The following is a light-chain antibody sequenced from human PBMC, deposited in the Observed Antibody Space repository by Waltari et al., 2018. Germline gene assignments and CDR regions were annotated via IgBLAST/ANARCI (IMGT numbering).Light chain of an antibody. V-gene: IGKV1-12*01. CDR3: QQANNFPYT. CDR2: ASS. Sequence: DIQMTQSPSSGSASLGDNVTLTCRASQGISRYLAWYQQAPGKAPKLLMYASSNLQSEFPLRFSGSGSGTDFTLTISGLQPEDIGTYYCQQANNFPYTFGQGTKLEIK. J-gene: IGKJ2*01. CDR1: QGISRY.